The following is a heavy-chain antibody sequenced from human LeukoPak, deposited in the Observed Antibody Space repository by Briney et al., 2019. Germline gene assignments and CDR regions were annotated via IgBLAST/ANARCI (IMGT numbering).Heavy chain of an antibody. D-gene: IGHD3-10*01. J-gene: IGHJ4*01. CDR1: GDSISSTSYY. CDR3: ASRVYGLGSFNY. CDR2: IYNSGTT. Sequence: PSETLSLTCTVSGDSISSTSYYWDWIRQPPGKGLEWIGSIYNSGTTYYNPSLKSRVTISVDTSKNQFYLKVSSVAAADTAVYYCASRVYGLGSFNYWGQGTLVTVSS. V-gene: IGHV4-39*01.